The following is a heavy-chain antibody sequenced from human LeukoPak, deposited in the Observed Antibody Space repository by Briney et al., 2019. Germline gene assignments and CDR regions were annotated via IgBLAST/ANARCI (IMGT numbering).Heavy chain of an antibody. V-gene: IGHV4-39*01. J-gene: IGHJ4*02. CDR3: ARRGFYEGTGFFDY. CDR2: IYYTGST. Sequence: SETLSLTCTVSGGSISSSSYYWGWIRQPPGKGLEWIGSIYYTGSTYYNPSLKSRVTISIDTSKNQFSLRLSSVTAADTAVYYCARRGFYEGTGFFDYWGQGTLVTVST. CDR1: GGSISSSSYY. D-gene: IGHD3-22*01.